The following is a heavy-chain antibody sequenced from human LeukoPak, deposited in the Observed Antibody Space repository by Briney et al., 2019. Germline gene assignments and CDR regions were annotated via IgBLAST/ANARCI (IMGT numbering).Heavy chain of an antibody. D-gene: IGHD2-8*01. Sequence: ASVTVSCKASGDNYNSYNFHWVRQAPGQGLEWMGMITPSSGSATYVQNFQGRVSMTADTSTNTVYLEVSNLKSEDTALYYCVSQWGREPYFDDWGQGTLVTVSP. J-gene: IGHJ4*02. CDR3: VSQWGREPYFDD. CDR1: GDNYNSYN. CDR2: ITPSSGSA. V-gene: IGHV1-46*02.